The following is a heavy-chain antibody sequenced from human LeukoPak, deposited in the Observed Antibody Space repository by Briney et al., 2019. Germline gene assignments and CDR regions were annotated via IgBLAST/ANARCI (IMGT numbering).Heavy chain of an antibody. CDR2: IYYSGST. Sequence: SEALPLTCTVSGGSISSSDYYWCGIRQPPEKGLEWIGSIYYSGSTYYNPSLKSRVTISVDTSNNPFSLKLSPVTAADPAVYYCARVHYGSGSTDYWGQGTLVTVSS. J-gene: IGHJ4*02. D-gene: IGHD3-10*01. CDR1: GGSISSSDYY. V-gene: IGHV4-39*07. CDR3: ARVHYGSGSTDY.